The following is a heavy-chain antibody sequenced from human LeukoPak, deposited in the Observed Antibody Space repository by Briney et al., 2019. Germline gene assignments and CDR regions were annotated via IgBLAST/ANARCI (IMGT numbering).Heavy chain of an antibody. V-gene: IGHV4-39*07. CDR3: ANQGSSETATIGGFDY. CDR1: GGSISSSSYY. Sequence: SETLSLTCTVSGGSISSSSYYWGWIRQPPGKGLEWIGSIYYSGSTYYNPSLKSRVTISVDTSKNQFSLKLSSVTAADTAVYYCANQGSSETATIGGFDYWGQGTLVTVSS. CDR2: IYYSGST. D-gene: IGHD5-24*01. J-gene: IGHJ4*02.